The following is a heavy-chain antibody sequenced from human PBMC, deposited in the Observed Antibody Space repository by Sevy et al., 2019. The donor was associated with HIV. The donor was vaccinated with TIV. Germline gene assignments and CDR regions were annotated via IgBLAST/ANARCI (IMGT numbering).Heavy chain of an antibody. CDR2: TYYRSKWYN. CDR1: GDSVSSNSAA. D-gene: IGHD1-26*01. CDR3: ATGIPEWELGGHWFDP. J-gene: IGHJ5*02. Sequence: SQTLSLTCAISGDSVSSNSAAWNWIRQSPSRGLKWLGRTYYRSKWYNDYAVSVKSRISINPDTSKNQFSLQLNSVTPEDTAVYFCATGIPEWELGGHWFDPWGQGTLVTVSS. V-gene: IGHV6-1*01.